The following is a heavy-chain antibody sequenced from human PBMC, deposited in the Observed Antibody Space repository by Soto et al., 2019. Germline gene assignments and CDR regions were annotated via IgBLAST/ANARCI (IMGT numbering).Heavy chain of an antibody. CDR3: ARETYCSGCSCYDREGLSGQFDP. CDR1: GGTFSSYA. V-gene: IGHV1-69*01. CDR2: IIPICGTA. J-gene: IGHJ5*02. Sequence: QVQLVQSGAEVKKPGSSVKVSCKASGGTFSSYAISWVRQAPGHGLEWMGGIIPICGTANYAQKFQGRVTITADESTSIANMEQSSLRSEYTAVYYCARETYCSGCSCYDREGLSGQFDPWGQGTLVTVSS. D-gene: IGHD2-15*01.